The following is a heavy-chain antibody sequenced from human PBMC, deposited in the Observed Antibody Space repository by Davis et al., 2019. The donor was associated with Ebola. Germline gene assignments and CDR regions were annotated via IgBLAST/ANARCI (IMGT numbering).Heavy chain of an antibody. CDR3: ARGRLRLPKD. J-gene: IGHJ1*01. Sequence: LSLTCAASGFTFSSYWMSWVRQAPGKGLDWVAVLSFDGTTTYYADSVKGRFTVSRDNSKDTLFLQMNSLRLDDTATYYCARGRLRLPKDWGQGTPVTVSS. CDR1: GFTFSSYW. CDR2: LSFDGTTT. V-gene: IGHV3-30-3*01. D-gene: IGHD2-15*01.